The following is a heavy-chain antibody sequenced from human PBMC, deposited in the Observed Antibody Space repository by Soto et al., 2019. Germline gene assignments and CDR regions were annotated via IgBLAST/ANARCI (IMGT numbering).Heavy chain of an antibody. D-gene: IGHD6-19*01. Sequence: GGSLRLSCAAYGLSISDNYMSWVRQSPGKGLEWVSVIYAGGSTFYADSVKGRFTISRDNSKNTLYLQMNGLRAEDTAIYYCARDLQATGVGWDDPWGQGTLVTVSS. CDR1: GLSISDNY. V-gene: IGHV3-53*01. J-gene: IGHJ5*02. CDR2: IYAGGST. CDR3: ARDLQATGVGWDDP.